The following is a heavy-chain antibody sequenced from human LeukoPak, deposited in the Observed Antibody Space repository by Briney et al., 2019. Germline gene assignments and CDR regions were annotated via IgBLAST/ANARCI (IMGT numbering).Heavy chain of an antibody. J-gene: IGHJ4*02. CDR1: GGSISNYY. Sequence: KTSETLSLTCTVSGGSISNYYWSWVRQPAGKGLEWIGRIYASGSTNYHPSLQSRVTMSIDTSKNQFSLKLNSVTAADTAVYYCARATREAEEAYYFDYWGQGTPVTVSS. D-gene: IGHD5-12*01. CDR2: IYASGST. CDR3: ARATREAEEAYYFDY. V-gene: IGHV4-4*07.